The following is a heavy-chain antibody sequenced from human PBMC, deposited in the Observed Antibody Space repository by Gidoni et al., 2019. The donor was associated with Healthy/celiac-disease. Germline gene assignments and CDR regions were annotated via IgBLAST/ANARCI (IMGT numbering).Heavy chain of an antibody. CDR3: AKAGQYSSSPFDL. J-gene: IGHJ2*01. Sequence: EVQLLESGGGLVQPGGSLRLSCAASGFTFSSYAMSWVRQAAGKWLEWYSAISGRGGSTYDADSVKGRFTISRVNYKNTLYLQMNSLRAEDTAVYYCAKAGQYSSSPFDLWGRGTLVTVSS. V-gene: IGHV3-23*01. CDR2: ISGRGGST. D-gene: IGHD6-6*01. CDR1: GFTFSSYA.